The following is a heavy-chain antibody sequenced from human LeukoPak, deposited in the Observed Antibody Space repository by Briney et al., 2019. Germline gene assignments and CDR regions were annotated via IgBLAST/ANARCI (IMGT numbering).Heavy chain of an antibody. D-gene: IGHD3-22*01. Sequence: SGTLSLTCGVSGGSISNTNWWTWVRQPPGKGLEWIGEVNLQGSTNYNPSLKSRVTISVDTSKNQFSLKLSSVTAADTAVYYCARHSYYYDSSGYYPLFDYWGQGTLVTVSS. J-gene: IGHJ4*02. CDR1: GGSISNTNW. V-gene: IGHV4-4*02. CDR2: VNLQGST. CDR3: ARHSYYYDSSGYYPLFDY.